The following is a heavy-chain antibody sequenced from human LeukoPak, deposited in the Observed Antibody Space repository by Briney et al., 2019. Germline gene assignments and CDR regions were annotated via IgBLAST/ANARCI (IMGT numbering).Heavy chain of an antibody. J-gene: IGHJ3*02. Sequence: PGGSLRLSCAASRFTVSHNFMSWVRQAPGKGLEWVSAISGSGGSTYYADSVKGRFTISRDNSKNTLYLQMNSLRAEDTAVYYCATHTTSSGSYYYVRGAFDIWGQGTMVTVSS. D-gene: IGHD1-26*01. CDR3: ATHTTSSGSYYYVRGAFDI. CDR2: ISGSGGST. V-gene: IGHV3-23*01. CDR1: RFTVSHNF.